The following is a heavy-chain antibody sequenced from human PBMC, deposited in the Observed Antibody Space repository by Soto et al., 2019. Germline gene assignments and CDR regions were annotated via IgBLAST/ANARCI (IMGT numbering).Heavy chain of an antibody. Sequence: ASVKVSCKASGYTFTSYYMHWVRQAPGQGLEWMGIINPSGGSTSYAQKFQGRVTMTRDTSTSTVYMELSSLRSEDTAVYYCARTGENGDYPPINFDYWGQGTLVTVSS. CDR2: INPSGGST. V-gene: IGHV1-46*03. CDR3: ARTGENGDYPPINFDY. J-gene: IGHJ4*02. CDR1: GYTFTSYY. D-gene: IGHD4-17*01.